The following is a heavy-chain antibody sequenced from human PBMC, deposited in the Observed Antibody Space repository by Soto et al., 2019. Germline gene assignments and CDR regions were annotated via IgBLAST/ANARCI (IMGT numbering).Heavy chain of an antibody. CDR2: IDWDDDK. CDR3: ARMNYYDFTEGFDP. J-gene: IGHJ5*02. Sequence: SGPTLVNPTQTLTLTCTFSGFSLITSGMCVSWIRQPPGKALEWLALIDWDDDKYYSTSLKTRLTISKDTSKNQVVLTMTNMDPVDTATYYCARMNYYDFTEGFDPWGQGTLVTVSS. V-gene: IGHV2-70*01. D-gene: IGHD3-22*01. CDR1: GFSLITSGMC.